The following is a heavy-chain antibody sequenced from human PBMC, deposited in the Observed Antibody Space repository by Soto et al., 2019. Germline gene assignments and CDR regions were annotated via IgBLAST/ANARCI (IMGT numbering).Heavy chain of an antibody. J-gene: IGHJ4*02. V-gene: IGHV3-74*01. D-gene: IGHD2-15*01. CDR2: INSDGSST. CDR3: VRTSLVVAAATREDY. CDR1: GFTFSSYW. Sequence: GGSLRLSCAASGFTFSSYWMHWVRQAPGKGLVWVSRINSDGSSTSYADSVKGGFTISRDNAKNTLYLQMNSLRAEDTAVYYCVRTSLVVAAATREDYWGQGTLVTVPS.